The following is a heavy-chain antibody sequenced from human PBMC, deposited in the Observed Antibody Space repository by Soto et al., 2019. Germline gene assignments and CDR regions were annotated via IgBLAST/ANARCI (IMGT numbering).Heavy chain of an antibody. D-gene: IGHD6-13*01. CDR3: ARDSGSSWYDRVNWFDP. CDR1: GGSFSGYY. J-gene: IGHJ5*02. Sequence: SETLSLTCAVYGGSFSGYYWSWIRQPPGKGLEWIGEINHSGSTNYNPSLKSRVTISVDTSKNQFSLKLSSVTAADTAVYYCARDSGSSWYDRVNWFDPWGQGTLVTVSS. V-gene: IGHV4-34*01. CDR2: INHSGST.